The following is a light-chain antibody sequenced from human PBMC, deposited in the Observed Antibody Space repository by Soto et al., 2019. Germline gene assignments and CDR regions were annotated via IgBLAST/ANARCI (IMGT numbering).Light chain of an antibody. CDR2: DVT. CDR3: CSYAGSSSFRVL. V-gene: IGLV2-11*01. J-gene: IGLJ2*01. Sequence: QSALTQPRSVSGSPGQSVTISCTGTNSDVGTYNYVSWYQQHPGKVPKLIIYDVTKRPSGVPDRFSGSKSGNTASLIISGLQAADEAEYYCCCCSYAGSSSFRVLFGGGTKLTVL. CDR1: NSDVGTYNY.